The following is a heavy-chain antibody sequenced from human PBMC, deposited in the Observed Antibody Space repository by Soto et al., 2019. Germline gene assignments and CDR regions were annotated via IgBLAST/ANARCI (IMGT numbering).Heavy chain of an antibody. D-gene: IGHD5-12*01. CDR2: IIPILRTA. V-gene: IGHV1-69*11. J-gene: IGHJ4*02. CDR3: ARALVATNAFDY. CDR1: GDTFSSYG. Sequence: QVQVEQSGAEVKKPGSSVKVSCKASGDTFSSYGFTWVRQAPGQGLEWMGGIIPILRTANYVQKFQGRVTITADESTSTAYMELSSLRSEDTAVYYCARALVATNAFDYWGQEILVTVSS.